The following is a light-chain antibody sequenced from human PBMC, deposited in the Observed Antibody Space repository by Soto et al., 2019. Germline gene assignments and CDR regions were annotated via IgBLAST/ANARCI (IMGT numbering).Light chain of an antibody. J-gene: IGKJ1*01. CDR1: QSVDSRF. Sequence: EIVLTQSPGTLSLSPGEIATLSCRASQSVDSRFLAWYQQKPGQAPRLLMYVASIRATGFPDRFSGSGSVTDFTLSFRRLEHEDFAVYYCQQDDSSRTFGQGTKVEMK. V-gene: IGKV3-20*01. CDR2: VAS. CDR3: QQDDSSRT.